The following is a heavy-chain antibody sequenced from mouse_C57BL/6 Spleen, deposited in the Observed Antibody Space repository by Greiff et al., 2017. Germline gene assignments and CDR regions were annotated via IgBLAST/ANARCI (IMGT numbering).Heavy chain of an antibody. J-gene: IGHJ4*01. CDR2: INPNYGTT. CDR1: GYSFTDYN. V-gene: IGHV1-39*01. CDR3: ARWLLQGYAMDY. D-gene: IGHD2-3*01. Sequence: EVKLVESGPELVKPGASVKISCKASGYSFTDYNMNWVKQSNGKSLEWIGVINPNYGTTSYNQKFKGKATLTVDQSSSTAYMQLNSLTSEDSAVYYCARWLLQGYAMDYWGQGTSVTVSS.